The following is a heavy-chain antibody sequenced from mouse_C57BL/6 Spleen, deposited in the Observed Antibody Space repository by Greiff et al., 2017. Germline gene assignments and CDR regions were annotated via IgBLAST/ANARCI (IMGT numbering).Heavy chain of an antibody. CDR2: IYPGDGDT. CDR1: GYAFSSYW. CDR3: ARETAQATLGY. D-gene: IGHD3-2*02. Sequence: QVQLQQSGAELVKPGASVKISCKASGYAFSSYWMNWVKQRPGKGLEWIGQIYPGDGDTNYNGKFKGKATLTADKSSSTAYMQLSSLTSEDSAVYFCARETAQATLGYWGQGTTLTVSS. V-gene: IGHV1-80*01. J-gene: IGHJ2*01.